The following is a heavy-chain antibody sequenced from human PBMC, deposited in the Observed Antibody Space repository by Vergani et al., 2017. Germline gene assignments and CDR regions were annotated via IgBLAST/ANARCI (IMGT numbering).Heavy chain of an antibody. D-gene: IGHD1-14*01. CDR1: GFTFNQYG. CDR3: ASYLRLLYNRFDP. Sequence: QVQLVESGGGVVQPGRSLRLSCAASGFTFNQYGMPWVRQAPGKGLEWVAVTWYDGNNKQYADSVTGRFTISRDNSKSTMYLQMNSLRDEDTGVYYCASYLRLLYNRFDPWGQGTLVTVSS. CDR2: TWYDGNNK. J-gene: IGHJ5*02. V-gene: IGHV3-33*01.